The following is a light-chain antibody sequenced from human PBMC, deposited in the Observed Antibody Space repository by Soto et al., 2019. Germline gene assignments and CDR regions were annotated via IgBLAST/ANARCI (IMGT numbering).Light chain of an antibody. V-gene: IGKV3-11*01. J-gene: IGKJ3*01. CDR1: QSVSNY. CDR2: DAS. Sequence: EIVLTQSPATLSLSPGERANLSCRASQSVSNYLAWYQQKPGQAPRLLIYDASNRATGIPARFSGSGSGTDFTLTISSLEPEDFAVYYCQQRSNWPPFTFGPGTKVDIK. CDR3: QQRSNWPPFT.